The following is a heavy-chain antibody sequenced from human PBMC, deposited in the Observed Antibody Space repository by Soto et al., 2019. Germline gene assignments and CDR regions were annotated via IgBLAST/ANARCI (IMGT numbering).Heavy chain of an antibody. CDR1: GYTFTSYD. V-gene: IGHV1-8*01. J-gene: IGHJ6*02. CDR3: ARVRTGTASMDV. CDR2: MNPNGGNT. D-gene: IGHD1-1*01. Sequence: QVQLVQSGAEVKKPGASVKVSCKASGYTFTSYDINWVRQATGQGLAWMGWMNPNGGNTGHAQKFQGRVTMTRTTSISTAYMELSTLRSEDTAGYYCARVRTGTASMDVWGQGTTVTGSS.